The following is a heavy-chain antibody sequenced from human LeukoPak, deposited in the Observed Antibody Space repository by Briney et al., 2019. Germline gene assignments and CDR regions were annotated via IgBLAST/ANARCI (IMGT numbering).Heavy chain of an antibody. Sequence: PSETLSLTCTVSGYSISSGYYWGWIRQPPGKGLEWIGSIYHSGSTYYNPSLKSRVTISVDTSKNQFSLKLSSVTAADTAMYYCARDSSLRYFDYWGQGTLVTVSS. CDR2: IYHSGST. D-gene: IGHD3-16*02. CDR3: ARDSSLRYFDY. CDR1: GYSISSGYY. V-gene: IGHV4-38-2*02. J-gene: IGHJ4*02.